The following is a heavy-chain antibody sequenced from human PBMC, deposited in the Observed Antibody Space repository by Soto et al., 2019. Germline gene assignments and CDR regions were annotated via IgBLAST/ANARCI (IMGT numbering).Heavy chain of an antibody. Sequence: QVQLQESGPGLVKPSQTLFLTCTVSGGSISSGGYYWSWIRQHPGKGLEWIGYIYYSGSTYYNPSLKSRVTISVDTSKNQFSLKLSSVTAADTAVYYCARKEVRGPYYGMDVWGQGTTVTVSS. CDR1: GGSISSGGYY. J-gene: IGHJ6*02. CDR2: IYYSGST. CDR3: ARKEVRGPYYGMDV. V-gene: IGHV4-31*03. D-gene: IGHD3-10*01.